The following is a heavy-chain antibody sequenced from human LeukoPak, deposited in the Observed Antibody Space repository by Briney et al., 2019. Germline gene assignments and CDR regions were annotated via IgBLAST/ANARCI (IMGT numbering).Heavy chain of an antibody. J-gene: IGHJ4*02. D-gene: IGHD3-3*01. CDR3: ARLNNEFWY. Sequence: PSETLSLTCTVSGGSIRYSSYYWGWIRQPPGKGLEWIGSVYYSGSTYSNPSLKSRVTMSVDTSKNQFSLKLSSVTAADTAVYYCARLNNEFWYWGQGTLVTVSS. CDR2: VYYSGST. CDR1: GGSIRYSSYY. V-gene: IGHV4-39*01.